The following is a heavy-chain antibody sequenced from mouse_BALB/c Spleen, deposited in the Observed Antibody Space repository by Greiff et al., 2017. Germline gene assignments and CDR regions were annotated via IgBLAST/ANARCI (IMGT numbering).Heavy chain of an antibody. J-gene: IGHJ3*01. CDR2: IDPSDSYT. CDR3: TKAYYRDDGAWFAY. CDR1: GYTFTSYW. Sequence: QVQLQQPGAELVKPGASVKMSCKASGYTFTSYWMHWVKQRPGQGLEWIGVIDPSDSYTSYNQKFKGKATLTVDTSSSTAYMQLSSLTSEDSAVYYCTKAYYRDDGAWFAYWGQGTLVTVSA. V-gene: IGHV1S127*01. D-gene: IGHD2-14*01.